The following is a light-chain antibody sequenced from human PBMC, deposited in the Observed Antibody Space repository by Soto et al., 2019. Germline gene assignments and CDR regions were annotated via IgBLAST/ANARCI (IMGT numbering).Light chain of an antibody. Sequence: DIQMTQSPSSLSASVGDRVTITCQASQDISNYLNWYQQKPGKAPKLLIYDASNLETGVPSRFSGSGSGTDFTFTISSLQPEDIATYYSQQYDNLELTFGGGTNVEIK. CDR2: DAS. CDR1: QDISNY. V-gene: IGKV1-33*01. J-gene: IGKJ4*01. CDR3: QQYDNLELT.